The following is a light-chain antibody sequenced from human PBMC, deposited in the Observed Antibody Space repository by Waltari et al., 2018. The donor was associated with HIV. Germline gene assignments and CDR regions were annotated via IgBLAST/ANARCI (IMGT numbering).Light chain of an antibody. J-gene: IGKJ1*01. CDR2: ASS. Sequence: DIQLTQSPFFVSASVGDSVTITCRVRQAISSWLTWYQQRTGAAPKILIYASSTLQSGVPTRFSGGRSGANFTLTISSLQPEDFGTYFCEQADGFPWTFGQGTKVEMK. V-gene: IGKV1-12*01. CDR3: EQADGFPWT. CDR1: QAISSW.